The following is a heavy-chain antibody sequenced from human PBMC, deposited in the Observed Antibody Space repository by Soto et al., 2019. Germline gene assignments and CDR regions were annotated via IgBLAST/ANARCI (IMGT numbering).Heavy chain of an antibody. V-gene: IGHV3-49*03. CDR3: ARDFIGGFNYGFFDY. Sequence: PGGSLRLSRTTFGITFGDYAMSRFRQAPRKGLGLVGFIRSYSYGGTTEYSASVKGRFIISRDDSKTIADLQMNSLKTEDTAVYYCARDFIGGFNYGFFDYWGQGP. D-gene: IGHD5-18*01. CDR1: GITFGDYA. J-gene: IGHJ4*02. CDR2: IRSYSYGGTT.